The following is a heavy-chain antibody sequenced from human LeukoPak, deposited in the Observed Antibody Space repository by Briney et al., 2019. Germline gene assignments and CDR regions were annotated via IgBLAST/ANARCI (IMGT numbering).Heavy chain of an antibody. J-gene: IGHJ6*03. CDR1: GGSFSGYY. V-gene: IGHV4-34*01. CDR3: AKVGSLRFTVTNGSSYYYYMDV. D-gene: IGHD4-17*01. Sequence: PSETLSLTCAVYGGSFSGYYWSWIRQPPGKGLEWIGEINHSGSTNYNPSLKSRVTISVDTSKNQFSLKLSSVTAADTAVYYCAKVGSLRFTVTNGSSYYYYMDVWGKGTTVTVSS. CDR2: INHSGST.